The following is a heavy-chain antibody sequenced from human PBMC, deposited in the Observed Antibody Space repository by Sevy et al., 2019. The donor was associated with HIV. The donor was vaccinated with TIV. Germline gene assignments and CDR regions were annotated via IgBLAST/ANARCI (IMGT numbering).Heavy chain of an antibody. Sequence: GESLKISCKGSGYTFSNYWIGWVRQMPGKGLEWMGVIYPGDSVTRYSPSFQGQVTMSPDKSTSTAYLQWRSLKTSDTAIYYCARYPIVVVPAAEYYFDYWGQGTLVTVSS. D-gene: IGHD2-2*01. J-gene: IGHJ4*02. CDR3: ARYPIVVVPAAEYYFDY. CDR2: IYPGDSVT. V-gene: IGHV5-51*01. CDR1: GYTFSNYW.